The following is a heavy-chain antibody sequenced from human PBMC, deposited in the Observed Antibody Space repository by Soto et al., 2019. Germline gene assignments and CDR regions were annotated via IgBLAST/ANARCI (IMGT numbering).Heavy chain of an antibody. CDR3: ARQYCSGGSCQSPDAFDI. V-gene: IGHV3-13*01. CDR2: IGTAGDT. CDR1: GFTFSSYD. J-gene: IGHJ3*02. D-gene: IGHD2-15*01. Sequence: GGSLRLSCVASGFTFSSYDMHWVRQATGQGLEWVSAIGTAGDTYYPGSVKGRFTISRENAKNSLYLQMNSLRAGDTAVYYCARQYCSGGSCQSPDAFDIWGQGTMVTVSS.